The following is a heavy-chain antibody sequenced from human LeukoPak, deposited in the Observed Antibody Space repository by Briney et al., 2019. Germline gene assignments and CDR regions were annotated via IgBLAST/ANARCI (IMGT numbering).Heavy chain of an antibody. CDR1: GGSISSYY. J-gene: IGHJ2*01. V-gene: IGHV4-59*01. CDR2: IYYSGST. D-gene: IGHD1-26*01. Sequence: SETLSLTCTVSGGSISSYYWSWIRQPPGKGLEWIGYIYYSGSTNYNPSLKGRVTISVDTSKNQFSLKPSSVTAADTAVYYCARDRVVGARVSWYFDLWGRGTLVTVSS. CDR3: ARDRVVGARVSWYFDL.